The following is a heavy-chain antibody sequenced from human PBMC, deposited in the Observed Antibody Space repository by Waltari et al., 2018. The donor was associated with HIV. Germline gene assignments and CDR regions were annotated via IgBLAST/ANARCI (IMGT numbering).Heavy chain of an antibody. V-gene: IGHV1-2*02. CDR2: LNPNRGGT. CDR1: GYTFTGYY. Sequence: QVQLVQSGAEVKKPGASVKVSCKASGYTFTGYYMHWVRQAPGQGLEWMGWLNPNRGGTNYAQKCQGRVTMTRDTSISTAYMELSRLRSDDTAVYYCARDLRYQLPNYYYYGMDVWGQGTTVTVSS. J-gene: IGHJ6*02. D-gene: IGHD2-2*01. CDR3: ARDLRYQLPNYYYYGMDV.